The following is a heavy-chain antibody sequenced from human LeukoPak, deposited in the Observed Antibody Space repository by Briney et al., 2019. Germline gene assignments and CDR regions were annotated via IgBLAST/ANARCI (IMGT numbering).Heavy chain of an antibody. Sequence: GGSLRLSCAASEFTFSSYAMHWVRQAPGKGLEWVAVISYDGSNKYYADSVKGRFTISRDNSKNTLYLQMNSLRAEDTAVYYCARGYLVVVAASHGYYFDYWGQGTLVTVSS. CDR2: ISYDGSNK. J-gene: IGHJ4*02. CDR1: EFTFSSYA. D-gene: IGHD2-15*01. V-gene: IGHV3-30*04. CDR3: ARGYLVVVAASHGYYFDY.